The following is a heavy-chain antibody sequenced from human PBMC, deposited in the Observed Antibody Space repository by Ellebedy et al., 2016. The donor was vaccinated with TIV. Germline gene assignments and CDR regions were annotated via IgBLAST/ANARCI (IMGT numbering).Heavy chain of an antibody. J-gene: IGHJ3*02. CDR3: ARLGFGQDSAFDI. V-gene: IGHV3-53*01. D-gene: IGHD3-10*01. Sequence: SVKGRFTISRDNLKNMLYLQMNNLRAEDTAVYYCARLGFGQDSAFDIWGQGTMVTASS.